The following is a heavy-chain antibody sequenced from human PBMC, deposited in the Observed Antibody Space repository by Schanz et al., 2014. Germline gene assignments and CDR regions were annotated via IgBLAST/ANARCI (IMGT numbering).Heavy chain of an antibody. J-gene: IGHJ5*02. CDR1: GYTFTSDS. CDR2: INPSGGST. D-gene: IGHD5-12*01. V-gene: IGHV1-46*01. CDR3: ARGPLGTSP. Sequence: QVQLVQSGAEVKKPGASVKVSCKASGYTFTSDSMHWVRQAPGQGLEWMGMINPSGGSTTYAQNFQGRVTFTADKSTSTAYMELSSLKSEDTAVYYCARGPLGTSPWGQGTLVTVSS.